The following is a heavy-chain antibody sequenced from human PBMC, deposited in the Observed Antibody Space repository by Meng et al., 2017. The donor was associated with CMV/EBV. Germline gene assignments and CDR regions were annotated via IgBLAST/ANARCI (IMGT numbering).Heavy chain of an antibody. CDR1: GFTFSSYG. CDR2: ISGSGGGT. D-gene: IGHD5-18*01. V-gene: IGHV3-23*01. J-gene: IGHJ4*02. CDR3: AKEVRIGAMVDY. Sequence: GESLKISCAASGFTFSSYGMSWVRQAPGKGLEWVSAISGSGGGTLYADSVKGRFTLSRDNFKNMLYLQMNSLRAEDTAVYYCAKEVRIGAMVDYWGQGTLVTVSS.